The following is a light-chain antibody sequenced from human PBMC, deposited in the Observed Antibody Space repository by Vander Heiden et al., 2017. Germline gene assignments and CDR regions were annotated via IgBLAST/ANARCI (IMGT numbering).Light chain of an antibody. J-gene: IGKJ3*01. CDR3: QQRINGHPSET. CDR2: DAS. V-gene: IGKV3-11*01. Sequence: EIVLTQSPATLSLSPGERATLSCRASQSVSSYLAWYQQKPGQAPRLLIYDASNRATGITARFSGSGDGTDVTLTIISREPKDFAVYYCQQRINGHPSETFGDGTKVDIK. CDR1: QSVSSY.